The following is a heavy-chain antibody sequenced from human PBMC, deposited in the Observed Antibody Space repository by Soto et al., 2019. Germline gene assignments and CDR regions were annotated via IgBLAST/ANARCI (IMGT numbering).Heavy chain of an antibody. CDR3: VPPELGSYYGMDV. D-gene: IGHD1-26*01. J-gene: IGHJ6*02. Sequence: QVQLVESGGGVVQPGRSLRLSCAASGFTFSSYGMHWVRQAPGKGLEWVAVISYDGSNKYYADSVKGRFTISRDNSKNTLYLQMNSLRAEDTAVYYGVPPELGSYYGMDVWGQGTTVTVSS. CDR2: ISYDGSNK. CDR1: GFTFSSYG. V-gene: IGHV3-30*03.